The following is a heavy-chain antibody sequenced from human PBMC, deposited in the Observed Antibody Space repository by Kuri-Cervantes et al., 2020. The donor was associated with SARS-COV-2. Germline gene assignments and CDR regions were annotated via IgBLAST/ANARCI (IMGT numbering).Heavy chain of an antibody. CDR3: ARGVVVVPAAINYYYYYYMDV. V-gene: IGHV1-8*03. Sequence: ASVKVSCKASGYTFTGYYMHWVRQAPGQGLEWMGWINPNSGNTGYAQKFQGRVTITRNTSISTAYMELSSLRSEDTAVYYCARGVVVVPAAINYYYYYYMDVWGKGTTVTVSS. CDR1: GYTFTGYY. J-gene: IGHJ6*03. CDR2: INPNSGNT. D-gene: IGHD2-2*02.